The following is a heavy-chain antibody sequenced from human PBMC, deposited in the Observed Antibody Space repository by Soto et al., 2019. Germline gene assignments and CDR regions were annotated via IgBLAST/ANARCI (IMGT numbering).Heavy chain of an antibody. Sequence: GGSLRLSCAASGFTFSSYAMHWVRQAPGKGLERVAVISYDGSNKYYADSVKGRFTISGDNSKNTLYLQMNSLRAEDTAVYYCAKEGYSSGWYRYYYYYGMDVWGQGTTVTVSS. CDR2: ISYDGSNK. D-gene: IGHD6-19*01. J-gene: IGHJ6*02. CDR3: AKEGYSSGWYRYYYYYGMDV. CDR1: GFTFSSYA. V-gene: IGHV3-30*04.